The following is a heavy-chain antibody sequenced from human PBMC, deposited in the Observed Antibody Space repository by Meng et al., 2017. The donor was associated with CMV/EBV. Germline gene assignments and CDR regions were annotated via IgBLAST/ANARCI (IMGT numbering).Heavy chain of an antibody. Sequence: GSLRLSCTVSGGSVSSGSYYWSWIRQPPGKGLEWIGSIYHSGSTYYNPSLKSRVTISVDTSKNQFSLKLSSVTAADTAVYYCARDGINIVVVPAAMISYYFDYWGQGTLVTVSS. CDR2: IYHSGST. V-gene: IGHV4-39*07. J-gene: IGHJ4*02. D-gene: IGHD2-2*01. CDR3: ARDGINIVVVPAAMISYYFDY. CDR1: GGSVSSGSYY.